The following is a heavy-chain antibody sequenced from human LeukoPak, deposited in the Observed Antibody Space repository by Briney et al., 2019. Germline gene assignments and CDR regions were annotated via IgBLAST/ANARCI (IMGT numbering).Heavy chain of an antibody. CDR3: ARDLRYGYLDY. CDR2: IYDSGGI. D-gene: IGHD3-10*01. Sequence: SETLSLTCTVSGDSISSSRSYWDWIRQPPGKGLEWIGSIYDSGGIYYNPSLKSRVTTSVDTSRNQFFLKLSSVTAADTAAYYCARDLRYGYLDYWGQGTLVTVSS. J-gene: IGHJ4*02. V-gene: IGHV4-39*07. CDR1: GDSISSSRSY.